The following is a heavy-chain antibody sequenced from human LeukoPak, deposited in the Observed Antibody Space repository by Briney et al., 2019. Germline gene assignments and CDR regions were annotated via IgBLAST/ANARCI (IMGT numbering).Heavy chain of an antibody. CDR2: IYYSGST. CDR3: ARRPEGDYYYYGMDV. V-gene: IGHV4-59*01. J-gene: IGHJ6*02. CDR1: GGSISSYY. Sequence: KPSETLSLTCTVSGGSISSYYWSWIRQPPGKGLEWIGYIYYSGSTNYNPSLKSRVTISVDTSKNQFSLKLSSVTAADTAVYYCARRPEGDYYYYGMDVWGQGTTVTVSS.